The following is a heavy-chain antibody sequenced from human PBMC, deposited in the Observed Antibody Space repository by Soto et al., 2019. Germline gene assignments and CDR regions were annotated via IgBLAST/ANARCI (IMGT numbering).Heavy chain of an antibody. V-gene: IGHV4-38-2*01. CDR1: GYSISSGYY. CDR3: ARGVVVPAAIVAFYFWSGYSQLFDY. D-gene: IGHD2-2*02. CDR2: IYHSGST. Sequence: ETLSVTCAVSGYSISSGYYWGWIRQPPGKGLEWIGSIYHSGSTYYNPSLKSRVTISVDTSKNQFSLKLSSVTAADTAVYYCARGVVVPAAIVAFYFWSGYSQLFDYWGQGSLVTVSS. J-gene: IGHJ4*02.